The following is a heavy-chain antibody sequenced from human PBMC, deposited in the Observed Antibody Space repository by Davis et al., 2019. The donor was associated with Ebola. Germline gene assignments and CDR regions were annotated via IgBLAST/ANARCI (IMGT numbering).Heavy chain of an antibody. CDR1: GFRITTYG. D-gene: IGHD2-8*02. J-gene: IGHJ6*02. V-gene: IGHV3-30*02. CDR2: IRHDGSNE. CDR3: AKDYWPHSDYYYGMDV. Sequence: GESLKISCAASGFRITTYGMHWVRQAPGKGLEWVAVIRHDGSNEHYTTSVKGLFTISRDTSKNTVYLQMNGLRAEDTAVYFCAKDYWPHSDYYYGMDVWGQGTTVTVSS.